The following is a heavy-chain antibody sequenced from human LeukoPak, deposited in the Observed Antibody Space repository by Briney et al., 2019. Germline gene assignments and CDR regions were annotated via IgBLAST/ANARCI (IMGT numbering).Heavy chain of an antibody. V-gene: IGHV4-34*01. CDR1: GGSFSGYY. D-gene: IGHD3-22*01. Sequence: SETLSLTCAVYGGSFSGYYWSWIRQPPGKGLEWIGEINHSGSTNYNPSLKSRVTISVDKSKNQFFLNLSSVTAADTAVYYCAGLVGRYSSGLYYYYFDYWGQGTLVTVSS. CDR3: AGLVGRYSSGLYYYYFDY. J-gene: IGHJ4*02. CDR2: INHSGST.